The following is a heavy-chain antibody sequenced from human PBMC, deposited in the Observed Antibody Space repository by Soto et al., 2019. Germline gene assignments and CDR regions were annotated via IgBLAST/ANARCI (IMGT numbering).Heavy chain of an antibody. V-gene: IGHV3-74*01. CDR3: ADSWLPTSY. Sequence: XGSLRLSCAASGCSFSHYWMHWVRQAPGKGLVWVSRISPDGRTTTYADSVKGRFTISRDNAKSTLYLQMNSLTVEDGAVYYCADSWLPTSYWGPGTLVTVSS. CDR1: GCSFSHYW. J-gene: IGHJ4*02. CDR2: ISPDGRTT. D-gene: IGHD3-10*01.